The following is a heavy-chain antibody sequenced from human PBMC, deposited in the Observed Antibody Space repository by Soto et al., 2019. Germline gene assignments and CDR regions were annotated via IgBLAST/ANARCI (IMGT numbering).Heavy chain of an antibody. J-gene: IGHJ5*02. D-gene: IGHD6-19*01. CDR1: GFTFSSYS. Sequence: GGSLRLSCAASGFTFSSYSMNWVRQAPGKGLEWVSSISSSSSYIYYADSVKGRFTISRDNAKNSLYLQMDSLRAEDTAVYYCARPKYSSGWYGWWFDPWGQGTLVTVSS. V-gene: IGHV3-21*01. CDR2: ISSSSSYI. CDR3: ARPKYSSGWYGWWFDP.